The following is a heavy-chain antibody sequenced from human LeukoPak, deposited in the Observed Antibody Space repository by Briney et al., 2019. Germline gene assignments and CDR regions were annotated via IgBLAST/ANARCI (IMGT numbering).Heavy chain of an antibody. Sequence: ASVKVSCKASGYTFIGYYVHWVRQAPGQGLEWMGWINTNTMNPTYAQGFTGRFVFSLDTSVSTAYLQISSLKAEDTAVYYCARMTAMSPGLWGQGTLVTVSS. V-gene: IGHV7-4-1*02. CDR3: ARMTAMSPGL. CDR2: INTNTMNP. J-gene: IGHJ4*02. D-gene: IGHD2-21*02. CDR1: GYTFIGYY.